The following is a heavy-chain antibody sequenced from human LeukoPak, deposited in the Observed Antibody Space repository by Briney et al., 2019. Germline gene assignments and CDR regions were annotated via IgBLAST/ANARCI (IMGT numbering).Heavy chain of an antibody. J-gene: IGHJ4*02. Sequence: GESLKISCKASGYTFTGYYMHWVRQAPGQGLEWMGWINPNSGGTNYAQKFQGRVTMTRDTSISTAYMELSRLRSDDTAVYYCATLVGAGGLRDYWGQGTLVTVSS. CDR2: INPNSGGT. V-gene: IGHV1-2*02. CDR3: ATLVGAGGLRDY. CDR1: GYTFTGYY. D-gene: IGHD1-26*01.